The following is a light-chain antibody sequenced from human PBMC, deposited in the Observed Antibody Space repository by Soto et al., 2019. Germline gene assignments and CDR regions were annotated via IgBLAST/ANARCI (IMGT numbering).Light chain of an antibody. CDR3: WQYGSSLPWT. V-gene: IGKV3-20*01. CDR1: QSVSSSY. CDR2: GAS. J-gene: IGKJ1*01. Sequence: EIVLTQSPGTLSLSPGERATLSCRASQSVSSSYLAWYQQKPGQAPRLLIYGASSRATGIPDGFSGSGAGTDFTTTISRLEPEEFVVNYCWQYGSSLPWTFGQGTKVEIK.